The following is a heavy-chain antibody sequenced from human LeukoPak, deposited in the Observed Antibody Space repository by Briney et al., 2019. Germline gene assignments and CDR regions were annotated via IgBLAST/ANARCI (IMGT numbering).Heavy chain of an antibody. V-gene: IGHV3-30-3*01. CDR1: GFTFSSYA. J-gene: IGHJ3*02. Sequence: GGSLRLSCAASGFTFSSYAMHWVRQAPGKGLEWVAVISYDGSNKYYADSVKGRFTISRDNSKNTLYLQMNSLRAEDTAVYYCARDGPMIVVVIGSYGAFDIWGQGTMVTVSS. D-gene: IGHD3-22*01. CDR2: ISYDGSNK. CDR3: ARDGPMIVVVIGSYGAFDI.